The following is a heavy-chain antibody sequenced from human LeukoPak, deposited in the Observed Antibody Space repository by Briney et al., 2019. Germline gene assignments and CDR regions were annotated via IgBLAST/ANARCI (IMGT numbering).Heavy chain of an antibody. CDR3: AKDVGKWESLHFFDY. Sequence: PGGSLRLSCAASGFTFSNYWIHWVRQAPGKGLVWVSRIDNAGSITTYADSVKGRFTISRDNAENTLYLQMNSLRVEDTAVYYCAKDVGKWESLHFFDYWGQGTLVTVSS. D-gene: IGHD1-26*01. V-gene: IGHV3-74*03. CDR1: GFTFSNYW. CDR2: IDNAGSIT. J-gene: IGHJ4*02.